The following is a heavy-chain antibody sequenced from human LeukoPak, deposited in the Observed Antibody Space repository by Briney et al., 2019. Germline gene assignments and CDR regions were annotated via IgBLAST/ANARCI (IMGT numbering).Heavy chain of an antibody. CDR1: GFTFSSYS. J-gene: IGHJ5*02. Sequence: GGSLRLSCAASGFTFSSYSMNWVRQAPGKGLEWVSSISSSSSYIYYADSVKGRFTISRDNAKNSLYLQMNSLRAEDTAVYYCARASVVWFGELSNWFDPWGQGTLVTVSS. CDR3: ARASVVWFGELSNWFDP. V-gene: IGHV3-21*01. D-gene: IGHD3-10*01. CDR2: ISSSSSYI.